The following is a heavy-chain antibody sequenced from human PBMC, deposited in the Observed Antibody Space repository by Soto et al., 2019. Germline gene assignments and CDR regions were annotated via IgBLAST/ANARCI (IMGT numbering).Heavy chain of an antibody. CDR2: IYHSGST. V-gene: IGHV4-30-2*01. J-gene: IGHJ4*02. D-gene: IGHD2-15*01. Sequence: QLQLQESGSGLVKPSQTLSLTCAVSGGSISSGGYSWSWIRQPPGKGLEWIGYIYHSGSTYYNPSLKSRVTISVDRSKNQFSLKLSSVTAADTAVYYCATQEGKGPFDYWGQGTLATVSS. CDR3: ATQEGKGPFDY. CDR1: GGSISSGGYS.